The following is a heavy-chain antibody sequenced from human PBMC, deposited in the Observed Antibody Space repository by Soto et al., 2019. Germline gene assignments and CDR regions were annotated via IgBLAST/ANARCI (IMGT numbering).Heavy chain of an antibody. CDR1: AFTFNNYA. J-gene: IGHJ4*02. D-gene: IGHD3-22*01. CDR3: AKSRYSDSSGDFYDY. CDR2: IGGSGRTT. Sequence: EVQLLESGGGLVQPGGSLSLSCAASAFTFNNYAMSWVRQAPGKGLEWVSGIGGSGRTTYYADSVKGRFTISRDNSNNTLFLQMNSLRAEDTAIYYCAKSRYSDSSGDFYDYWGQGTLVTVSS. V-gene: IGHV3-23*01.